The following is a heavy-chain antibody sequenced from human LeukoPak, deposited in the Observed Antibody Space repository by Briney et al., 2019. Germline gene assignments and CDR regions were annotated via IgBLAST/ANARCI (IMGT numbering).Heavy chain of an antibody. D-gene: IGHD2-15*01. CDR3: ARRDCSGGSCPGAYFDY. V-gene: IGHV4-39*01. CDR1: GGSSSSRNYH. CDR2: VYHSGST. Sequence: SETLSLTCTVSGGSSSSRNYHWGWIRQPPGKGLEWIGTVYHSGSTYYNPSLKSRVTISVDTPKNQFSLKLSSVTAADTAVYYCARRDCSGGSCPGAYFDYWGQGTLVTVSS. J-gene: IGHJ4*02.